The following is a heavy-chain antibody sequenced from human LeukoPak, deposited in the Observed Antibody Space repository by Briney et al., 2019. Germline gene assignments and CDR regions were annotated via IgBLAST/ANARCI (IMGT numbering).Heavy chain of an antibody. Sequence: SETLSLTCTVSGGSISGYYWNWIRQPAGKGLEWIGRVYTSGTTNYSPSLKSRITMSVDTSKNQFSLRLLSVTAADTAVYYCARSTGWSSDLFDYWGQGTLVTVSS. J-gene: IGHJ4*02. D-gene: IGHD6-19*01. CDR2: VYTSGTT. CDR1: GGSISGYY. V-gene: IGHV4-4*07. CDR3: ARSTGWSSDLFDY.